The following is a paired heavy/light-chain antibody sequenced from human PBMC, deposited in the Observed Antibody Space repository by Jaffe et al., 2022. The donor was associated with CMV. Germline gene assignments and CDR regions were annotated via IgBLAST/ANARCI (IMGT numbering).Heavy chain of an antibody. CDR2: IGTAGDT. CDR3: ARGGRGSLTTVVNPLDY. CDR1: GFTFSSYD. V-gene: IGHV3-13*01. Sequence: EVQLVESGGGLVQPGGSLRLSCAASGFTFSSYDMHWVRQATGKGLEWVSAIGTAGDTYYPGSVKGRFTISRENAKNSLYLQMNSLRAGDTAVYYCARGGRGSLTTVVNPLDYWGQGTLVTVSS. D-gene: IGHD4-17*01. J-gene: IGHJ4*02.
Light chain of an antibody. J-gene: IGLJ3*02. V-gene: IGLV3-21*04. CDR1: NIGSKS. CDR3: QVWDSSSDHFWV. CDR2: YDS. Sequence: SYVLTQPPSVSVAPGKTARITCGGNNIGSKSVHWYQQKPGQAPVLVIYYDSDRPSGIPERFSGSNSGNTATLTISRVEAGDEADYYCQVWDSSSDHFWVFGGGTKLTVL.